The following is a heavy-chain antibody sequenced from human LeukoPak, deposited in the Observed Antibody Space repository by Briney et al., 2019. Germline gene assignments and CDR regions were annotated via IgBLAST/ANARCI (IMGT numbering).Heavy chain of an antibody. Sequence: SETLSLTCTVSGYSISSGYYWGWIRQPPGKGLEWIGSIYHSGSTYYNPSLKSRVTISVDTSKNQFSLKLSSVTAADTAVYYCARDPGGVTQFDPWGQGTLVTVSS. V-gene: IGHV4-38-2*02. CDR1: GYSISSGYY. D-gene: IGHD2-21*02. CDR3: ARDPGGVTQFDP. CDR2: IYHSGST. J-gene: IGHJ5*02.